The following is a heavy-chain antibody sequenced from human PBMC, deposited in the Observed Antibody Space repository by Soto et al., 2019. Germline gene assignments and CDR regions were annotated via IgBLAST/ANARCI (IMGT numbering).Heavy chain of an antibody. CDR2: FYNRGTT. D-gene: IGHD3-10*01. Sequence: QVQLQESGPGLVKPSETLSLTCTISGGSISTYYWSWIRQPPGKGLEWIGYFYNRGTTNYNPSLKSRVTISVDTSKNQFSLQLTSVTAADTAVDYCARWYGSVHWYFDLWGRGTLVTVSS. CDR1: GGSISTYY. V-gene: IGHV4-59*01. CDR3: ARWYGSVHWYFDL. J-gene: IGHJ2*01.